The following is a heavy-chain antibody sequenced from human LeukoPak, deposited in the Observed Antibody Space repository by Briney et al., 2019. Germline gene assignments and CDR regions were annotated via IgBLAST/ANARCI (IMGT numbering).Heavy chain of an antibody. CDR1: GGSISSYY. Sequence: SETLSLTCTVSGGSISSYYWTWIRQPPGKRLEWIGYVYYSGTTNYNPSLESRVTISVDTSKNQFSLKLFSVTAADTAVHYCARHPGWSFNVDVWGNGTTVTVSS. CDR2: VYYSGTT. J-gene: IGHJ6*04. D-gene: IGHD6-19*01. CDR3: ARHPGWSFNVDV. V-gene: IGHV4-59*08.